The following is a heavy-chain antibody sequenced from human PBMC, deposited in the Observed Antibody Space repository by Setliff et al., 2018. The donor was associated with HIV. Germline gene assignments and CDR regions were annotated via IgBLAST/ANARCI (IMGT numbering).Heavy chain of an antibody. D-gene: IGHD4-4*01. CDR3: ARDLTSNSNCFDH. V-gene: IGHV4-31*03. CDR2: IYFTGKT. Sequence: SETLSLTCSLSGGSIISGGYYWSWIRQHPEKGLEWIGYIYFTGKTYYNPSLKSRVSISVDTSKDQFSLNLKSVTAADTATYYCARDLTSNSNCFDHWSQGIPVTVSS. J-gene: IGHJ5*02. CDR1: GGSIISGGYY.